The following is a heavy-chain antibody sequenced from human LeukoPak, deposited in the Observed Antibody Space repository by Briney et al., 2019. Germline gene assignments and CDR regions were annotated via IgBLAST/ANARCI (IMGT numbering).Heavy chain of an antibody. D-gene: IGHD3-10*01. J-gene: IGHJ4*02. Sequence: GGSLRLSCTVSGFTFSNYDMHWLRQAPGKGLEWVTFISNDGSHKHYADSVEGRFTISRDNSRYTFYLQMSSLRGEDTAMYYCAKPGTWHSERAEDYYFDYWGQGALVTVSS. V-gene: IGHV3-30*18. CDR1: GFTFSNYD. CDR3: AKPGTWHSERAEDYYFDY. CDR2: ISNDGSHK.